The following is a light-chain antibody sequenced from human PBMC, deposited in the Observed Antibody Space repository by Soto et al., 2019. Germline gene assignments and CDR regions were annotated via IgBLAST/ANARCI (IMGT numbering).Light chain of an antibody. CDR1: SSNIGSNT. CDR2: SNN. J-gene: IGLJ2*01. V-gene: IGLV1-44*01. CDR3: AAWDDSLNGLV. Sequence: QSVLTQPHSASGTPGQRVTISGSGRSSNIGSNTVNWYQQLPGTAPKLLIYSNNQRPSGVPDRFSGSKSGTSASLAISGLQSEDQADYYCAAWDDSLNGLVFGGGTKVTVL.